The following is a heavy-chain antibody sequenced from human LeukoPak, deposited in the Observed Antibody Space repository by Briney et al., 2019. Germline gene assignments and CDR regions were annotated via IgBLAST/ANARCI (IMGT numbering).Heavy chain of an antibody. D-gene: IGHD4-17*01. Sequence: SETLSLTCTVSGGSISSGDYYWSWIRQPPGKGLEWIGYIYYSGSTYYNPSLKSRVTISVDTSKNQFSLKLSSVTAADTAVYYCAREGGDHGEGIFDYWGQGTLVTVSS. V-gene: IGHV4-30-4*01. CDR2: IYYSGST. J-gene: IGHJ4*02. CDR1: GGSISSGDYY. CDR3: AREGGDHGEGIFDY.